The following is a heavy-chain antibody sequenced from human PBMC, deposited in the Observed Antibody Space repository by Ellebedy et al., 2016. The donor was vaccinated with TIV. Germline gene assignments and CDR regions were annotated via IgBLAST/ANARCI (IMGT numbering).Heavy chain of an antibody. Sequence: GESLKISCAASGFTFTSYWMHWVRQAPGKGLVWVSHINGDGSHTIYADSVKGRFTISRDNAKNTLYLQMNSLRADDTAVYYCARVVSSSWYDDYWGQGTLVTVSS. J-gene: IGHJ4*02. D-gene: IGHD6-13*01. CDR1: GFTFTSYW. CDR2: INGDGSHT. CDR3: ARVVSSSWYDDY. V-gene: IGHV3-74*01.